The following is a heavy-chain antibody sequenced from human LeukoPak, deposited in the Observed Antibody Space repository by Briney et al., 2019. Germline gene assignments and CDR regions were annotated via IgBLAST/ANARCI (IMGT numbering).Heavy chain of an antibody. J-gene: IGHJ4*02. CDR3: ARSYYYDSSEYYYHFDY. V-gene: IGHV3-23*01. CDR2: ISGSGGST. D-gene: IGHD3-22*01. CDR1: GFTFSSDA. Sequence: GGSLRLSCAASGFTFSSDAMSWVRQAPGKGLEWVSAISGSGGSTYYADSVKGRFTISRDNSKNTLYLQMNSLRAEDTAVYYCARSYYYDSSEYYYHFDYWGQGTLVTVSS.